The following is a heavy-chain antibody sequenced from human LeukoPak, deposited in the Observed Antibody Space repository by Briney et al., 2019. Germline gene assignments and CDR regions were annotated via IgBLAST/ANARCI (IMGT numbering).Heavy chain of an antibody. D-gene: IGHD5-24*01. CDR2: MNPNSGNA. CDR3: ARGGGGMVDY. Sequence: GESLKISCKPSGYTFTGYDINWVRQATGQGLEWMGWMNPNSGNAGYAQKFQGRFTITRNTSISTAYMELSSLRSEDTAMYYCARGGGGMVDYWGQGTLVTVSS. J-gene: IGHJ4*02. V-gene: IGHV1-8*03. CDR1: GYTFTGYD.